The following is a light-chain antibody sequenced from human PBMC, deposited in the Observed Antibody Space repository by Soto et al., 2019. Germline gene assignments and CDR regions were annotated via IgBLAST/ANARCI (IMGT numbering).Light chain of an antibody. Sequence: QSVLTQPASVSGSPGQSITISCTGTSSDVGSYNLVSWYQQHPGKAPKLMIYEGSKRPSGVSNRFSGSKSGNTASLTISGLQAEDEADYYCCSYAGSXNVFGTGTKVTV. J-gene: IGLJ1*01. CDR2: EGS. CDR3: CSYAGSXNV. CDR1: SSDVGSYNL. V-gene: IGLV2-23*03.